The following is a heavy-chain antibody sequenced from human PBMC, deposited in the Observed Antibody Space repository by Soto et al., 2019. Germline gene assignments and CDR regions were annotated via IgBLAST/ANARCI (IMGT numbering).Heavy chain of an antibody. CDR1: GYTFTSYA. D-gene: IGHD1-20*01. V-gene: IGHV1-8*02. CDR3: AREITGKFPN. J-gene: IGHJ1*01. Sequence: ASLKVSCKTSGYTFTSYAMHWVRQAPGQRLEWMGWMNPNTGNTGYAQKFQGRVTMTRNTSISTAYMELSSLRSEDTAVYYCAREITGKFPNWG. CDR2: MNPNTGNT.